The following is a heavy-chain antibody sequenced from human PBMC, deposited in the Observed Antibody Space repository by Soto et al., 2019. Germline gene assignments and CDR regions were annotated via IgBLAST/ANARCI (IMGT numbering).Heavy chain of an antibody. V-gene: IGHV3-30-3*01. CDR3: ARDHSSYDFWSGYSNYYYYGMDV. Sequence: GGSLSLSCAASGFTFSSYAMHWVRQAPGKGLEWVAVISVDGSNIYYAHSVKGRFTITRDNSKNSLYLQMNSLRAEDTSVYYCARDHSSYDFWSGYSNYYYYGMDVWGQGTTVTVSS. CDR1: GFTFSSYA. CDR2: ISVDGSNI. D-gene: IGHD3-3*01. J-gene: IGHJ6*02.